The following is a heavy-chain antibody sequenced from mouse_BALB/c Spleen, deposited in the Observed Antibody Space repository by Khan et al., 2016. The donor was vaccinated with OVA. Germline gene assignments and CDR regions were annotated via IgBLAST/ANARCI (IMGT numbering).Heavy chain of an antibody. J-gene: IGHJ2*01. CDR1: GYTFSGYW. Sequence: QVQLQQSGAELMKPGASVKISCKATGYTFSGYWLEWVKQRPGHGLEWIEEILPGSGSRNYNEKFKGKATFTADISSKTTYMQLSSLTSEDSAVYYCARVNYGSRDYFDYWGQGTTLTVSS. CDR3: ARVNYGSRDYFDY. V-gene: IGHV1-9*01. D-gene: IGHD1-1*01. CDR2: ILPGSGSR.